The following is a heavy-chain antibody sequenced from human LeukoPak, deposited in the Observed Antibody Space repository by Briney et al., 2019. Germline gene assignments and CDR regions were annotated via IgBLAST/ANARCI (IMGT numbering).Heavy chain of an antibody. Sequence: ASVKVSCKASGYSFTSYGITWVRQAPGQGLEWMGIINPSGGSTSYAQKFQGRVTMTRDTSTSTVYMELSSLRSEDTAVYYCASQWNEYSSSWSTAPVDYWGQGTLVTVSS. V-gene: IGHV1-46*01. CDR3: ASQWNEYSSSWSTAPVDY. D-gene: IGHD6-13*01. J-gene: IGHJ4*02. CDR2: INPSGGST. CDR1: GYSFTSYG.